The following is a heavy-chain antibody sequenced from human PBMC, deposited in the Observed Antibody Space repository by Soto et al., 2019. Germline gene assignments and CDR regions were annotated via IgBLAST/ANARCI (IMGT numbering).Heavy chain of an antibody. J-gene: IGHJ4*02. Sequence: QITLKESGPTLVKPTQTLTLTCTFSGFSLSTSGVGVGWIRQPPGKALEWLALIYWDDDKRYSPSLKSRLPITNDTSKHQVVLTMTNMDPVDTATYYCAHRLAATGLFDYWGQGTLVTVSS. CDR1: GFSLSTSGVG. V-gene: IGHV2-5*02. CDR3: AHRLAATGLFDY. CDR2: IYWDDDK. D-gene: IGHD6-13*01.